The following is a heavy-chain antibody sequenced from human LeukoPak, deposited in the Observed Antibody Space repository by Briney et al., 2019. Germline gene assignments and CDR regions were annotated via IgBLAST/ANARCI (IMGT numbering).Heavy chain of an antibody. CDR2: IRYTATDE. D-gene: IGHD3-16*01. CDR3: AKDLGYDYVWGEGNLYDY. V-gene: IGHV3-30*02. CDR1: GFTFSYYG. Sequence: GGSLRLSCAASGFTFSYYGMHWVRQSPGKRLEWVAFIRYTATDEYYADSVKGRFTISRDNSKNTMYLQMNSLRVEDTAEYYRAKDLGYDYVWGEGNLYDYWGQGILVTVSS. J-gene: IGHJ4*02.